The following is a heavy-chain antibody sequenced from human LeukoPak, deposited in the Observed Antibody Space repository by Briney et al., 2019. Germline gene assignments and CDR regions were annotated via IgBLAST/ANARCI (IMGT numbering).Heavy chain of an antibody. Sequence: GGSLRLSCAASGFTFSSYGMHWVRQAPGKGLEWVAIISYDGSDKYYADSVKGRFTISRDNSKNTLYLQMNNLRAEDTAVYYCAKDPRWGRYCSGGSCRLFDYWSQGTLVTVSS. V-gene: IGHV3-30*18. J-gene: IGHJ4*02. CDR1: GFTFSSYG. D-gene: IGHD2-15*01. CDR2: ISYDGSDK. CDR3: AKDPRWGRYCSGGSCRLFDY.